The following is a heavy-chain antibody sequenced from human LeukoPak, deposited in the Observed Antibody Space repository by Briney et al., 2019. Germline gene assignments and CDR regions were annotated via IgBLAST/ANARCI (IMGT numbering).Heavy chain of an antibody. D-gene: IGHD3-22*01. CDR3: ASGDYYDSSGYYYGDY. CDR2: INHSGST. J-gene: IGHJ4*02. V-gene: IGHV4-34*01. CDR1: GGSLSGYY. Sequence: SETLSLTCAVYGGSLSGYYWSWIRQPPGKGLEWIGEINHSGSTNYNPSLKSRVTISVDTSKNQFSLKLSSVTAADTAVYYCASGDYYDSSGYYYGDYWGQGTLVTVSS.